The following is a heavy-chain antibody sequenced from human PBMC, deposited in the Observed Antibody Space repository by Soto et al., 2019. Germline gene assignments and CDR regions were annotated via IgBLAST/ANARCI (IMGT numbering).Heavy chain of an antibody. CDR2: IVTTSTYI. V-gene: IGHV3-21*01. CDR3: ARVMCGDCSSYYYYSMDV. D-gene: IGHD2-21*02. J-gene: IGHJ6*02. Sequence: EVQLVESGGGLVKPGGSLRLSCAASGFTFGTFTMSWVRQAPGKGLEWVSSIVTTSTYIYYADSVRGRFTISRDNAKNSLYLQMNSLRAEDTAVYFCARVMCGDCSSYYYYSMDVWGQGTTVTVSS. CDR1: GFTFGTFT.